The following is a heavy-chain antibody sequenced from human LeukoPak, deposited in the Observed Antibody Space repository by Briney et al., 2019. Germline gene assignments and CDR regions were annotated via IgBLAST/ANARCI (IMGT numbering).Heavy chain of an antibody. CDR3: ARSSWYDIIDY. V-gene: IGHV4-4*07. CDR1: GGSISRYY. J-gene: IGHJ4*02. CDR2: IYSSGST. Sequence: SETLSLTCSVSGGSISRYYWSWIRQPAGKGLEWIGRIYSSGSTNYNPSLKSQVTMALDTSKNQFSLKLSSVTAADTAVYYCARSSWYDIIDYWGQGTLVTVSS. D-gene: IGHD6-13*01.